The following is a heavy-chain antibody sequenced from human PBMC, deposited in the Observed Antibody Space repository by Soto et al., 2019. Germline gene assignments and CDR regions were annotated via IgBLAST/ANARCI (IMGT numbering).Heavy chain of an antibody. CDR2: MYHSGST. V-gene: IGHV4-30-2*01. Sequence: SETLSLTCAVSGGSISSGGYSWSWIRQPPGKGLEWIGYMYHSGSTYYNPSLKSRVTISIDTSKNQFSLKLSSVTAADTAVYYCADSETGSFGFDYWGQGTLVTVSS. CDR1: GGSISSGGYS. J-gene: IGHJ4*02. D-gene: IGHD3-16*01. CDR3: ADSETGSFGFDY.